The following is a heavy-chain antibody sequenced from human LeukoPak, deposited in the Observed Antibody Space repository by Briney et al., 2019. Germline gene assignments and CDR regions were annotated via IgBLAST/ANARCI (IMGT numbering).Heavy chain of an antibody. V-gene: IGHV4-34*01. CDR1: GGSFSGYY. Sequence: SETLSLTCAVYGGSFSGYYRTWIRQPPGKGLEWIGEINHSGSTNYNPSLKSRVTISVDTSQNHVSLKLNSVTAADTAVYYCARRLTGKVRSYFDYWGQGTLVTVSS. CDR2: INHSGST. J-gene: IGHJ4*02. D-gene: IGHD3-9*01. CDR3: ARRLTGKVRSYFDY.